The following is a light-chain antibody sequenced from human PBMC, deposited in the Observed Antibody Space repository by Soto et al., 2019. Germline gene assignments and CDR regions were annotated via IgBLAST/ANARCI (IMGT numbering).Light chain of an antibody. Sequence: DIQMTQSPSTLSASVGDRVTITCRASQSISTWLAWYQQQPGKAPKLLIYKASNLESGVPSRFSDSGSGTEFTLTISSLQPDDFATYYCQQYNSYSTFGQGTKLEI. J-gene: IGKJ2*01. CDR1: QSISTW. V-gene: IGKV1-5*03. CDR3: QQYNSYST. CDR2: KAS.